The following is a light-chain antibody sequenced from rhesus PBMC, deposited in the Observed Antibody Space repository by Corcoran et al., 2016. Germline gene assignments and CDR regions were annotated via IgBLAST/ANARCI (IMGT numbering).Light chain of an antibody. J-gene: IGKJ1*01. V-gene: IGKV1-44*01. CDR1: QTISSY. CDR3: QQHNSHPWT. Sequence: DIQMTQSPSSLSASVGDRVTITCPASQTISSYLAWYQQKPRKVPKLMIYSASSLESGVPSRFSGSGSGKDFTLTISRLQPEDCATYYCQQHNSHPWTFGQGTKVEIK. CDR2: SAS.